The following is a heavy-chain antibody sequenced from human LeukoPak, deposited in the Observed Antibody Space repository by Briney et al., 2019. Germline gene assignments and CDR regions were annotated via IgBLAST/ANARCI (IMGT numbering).Heavy chain of an antibody. CDR1: GYTFTSYA. CDR3: ARESAGVEIDY. J-gene: IGHJ4*02. CDR2: INAGNGNT. V-gene: IGHV1-3*03. Sequence: ASVKVSCKASGYTFTSYAMHWVRQAPGQRLEWMGWINAGNGNTKYSQEFQGRVTITRDTSASTAYMELSSLRSEDTAVYYCARESAGVEIDYWGQGTLVTVSS. D-gene: IGHD3-3*01.